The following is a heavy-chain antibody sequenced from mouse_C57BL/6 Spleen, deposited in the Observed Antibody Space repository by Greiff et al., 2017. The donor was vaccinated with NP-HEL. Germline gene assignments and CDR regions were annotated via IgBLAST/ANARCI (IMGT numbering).Heavy chain of an antibody. CDR2: IYPGSGST. CDR1: GYTFTSYW. J-gene: IGHJ2*01. Sequence: VQLQQPGAELVKPGASVKMSCKASGYTFTSYWITWVKQRPGQGLEWIGDIYPGSGSTNYNEKFKSKATLTVDTSSSTAYMQLSSLTSEDSAVYYCARRNHITTAYYFDYWGQGTTLTVSS. CDR3: ARRNHITTAYYFDY. V-gene: IGHV1-55*01. D-gene: IGHD1-1*01.